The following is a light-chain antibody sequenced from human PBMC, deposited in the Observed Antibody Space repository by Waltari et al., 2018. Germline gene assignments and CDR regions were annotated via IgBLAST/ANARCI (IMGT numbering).Light chain of an antibody. CDR2: SNN. J-gene: IGLJ2*01. CDR3: QSYDSSLSTAV. V-gene: IGLV1-40*01. Sequence: YQLPPASATNRLNDSNNNRPSGVPDRFSGSKSGTSASLAITELQAEDEADYYCQSYDSSLSTAVFGGGTKLTVL.